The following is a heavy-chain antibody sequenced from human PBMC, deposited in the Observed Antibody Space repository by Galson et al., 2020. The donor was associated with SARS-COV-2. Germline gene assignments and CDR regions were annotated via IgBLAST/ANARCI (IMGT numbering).Heavy chain of an antibody. J-gene: IGHJ6*02. Sequence: SETLSLTCTVSGGSVSSGSYYWSWIRQPPGKGLEWIGYIYYSGSTNYNPSLKSRVTISVDTSKNQFSLKLSSVTAADTAVYYCARDYDILTGYYKHYYYGMDVWGQGTTVTVSS. D-gene: IGHD3-9*01. CDR3: ARDYDILTGYYKHYYYGMDV. CDR2: IYYSGST. V-gene: IGHV4-61*01. CDR1: GGSVSSGSYY.